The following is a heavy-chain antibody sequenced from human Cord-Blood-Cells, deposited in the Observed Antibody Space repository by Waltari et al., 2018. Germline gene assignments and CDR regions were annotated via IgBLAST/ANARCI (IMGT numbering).Heavy chain of an antibody. J-gene: IGHJ4*02. CDR3: AKDAQVGATYYFDY. CDR1: GFTFRSSA. V-gene: IGHV3-23*01. Sequence: EVQLLESGGGLVQPGGSLRFSCAASGFTFRSSAMSWVRSAPGKGVELVSAISGSCGSTYYADSVKGRFTISRDNAKNTLYLQMNSLRAEDTAVYYCAKDAQVGATYYFDYWGQGTLVTVSS. CDR2: ISGSCGST. D-gene: IGHD1-26*01.